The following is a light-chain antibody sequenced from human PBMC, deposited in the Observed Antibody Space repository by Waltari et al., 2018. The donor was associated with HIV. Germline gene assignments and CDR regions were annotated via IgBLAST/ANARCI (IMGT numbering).Light chain of an antibody. CDR3: NSRDSSAKHHWV. Sequence: SSERTQDSAVSVTFGQTVSITCLVASLRRYYATRLYQQKPGQAPVLVIYGKNNRPSGIPDRFSGSSSGNTASLTITGAQAESEAAYYCNSRDSSAKHHWVFGGGTKLTV. CDR1: SLRRYY. V-gene: IGLV3-19*01. CDR2: GKN. J-gene: IGLJ3*02.